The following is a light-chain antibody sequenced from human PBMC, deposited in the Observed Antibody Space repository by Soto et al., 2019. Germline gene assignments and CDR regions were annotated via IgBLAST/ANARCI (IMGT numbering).Light chain of an antibody. J-gene: IGKJ1*01. Sequence: EIVLTQSPGTLSLSPGERATLSCRASQSVSSSSLAWYQQKRGQAPRLLIHDASSRATGIPDRFSGSGSGTDFTLTISSLQPEDFATYYCQQSYSTPWTFGQGTKVDIK. CDR3: QQSYSTPWT. CDR1: QSVSSSS. V-gene: IGKV3D-20*02. CDR2: DAS.